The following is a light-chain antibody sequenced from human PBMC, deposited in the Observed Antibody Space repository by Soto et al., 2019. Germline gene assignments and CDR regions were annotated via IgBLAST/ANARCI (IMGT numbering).Light chain of an antibody. CDR2: GAS. CDR3: QQYNSLCT. Sequence: EIVMTQSPATLSVSPGERATLSCRASQSVSSNLAWYQQKPCQAPRLLIYGASTRATCIPARFSGSGSGTEFTRTISSMQSEDFAVYYCQQYNSLCTFGKGTKVEIK. J-gene: IGKJ1*01. V-gene: IGKV3-15*01. CDR1: QSVSSN.